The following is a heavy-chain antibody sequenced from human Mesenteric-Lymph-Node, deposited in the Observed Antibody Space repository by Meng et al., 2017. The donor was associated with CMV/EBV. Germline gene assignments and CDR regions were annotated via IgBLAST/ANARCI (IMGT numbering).Heavy chain of an antibody. CDR2: VYNHGST. Sequence: SETLSLTCTVSGGSISNYYWSWIRQPPGKGLEWIAYVYNHGSTDYNPSLKSRVSISADTSKNQFSLKLSSVTAADTAVYYCASVTRNWFDPWGQGTLVTVSS. V-gene: IGHV4-59*01. CDR1: GGSISNYY. CDR3: ASVTRNWFDP. J-gene: IGHJ5*02.